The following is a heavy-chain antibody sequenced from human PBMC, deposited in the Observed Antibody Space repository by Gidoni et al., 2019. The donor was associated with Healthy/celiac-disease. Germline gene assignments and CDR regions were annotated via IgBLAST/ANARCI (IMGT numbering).Heavy chain of an antibody. V-gene: IGHV1-2*02. CDR3: ARDGRYCSGGSCYYYYGMDV. CDR2: INPNSGGT. Sequence: SGYTFTGSYMHWVRQAPGQGREWMGWINPNSGGTNYAQKFQGRVTMTRDTSISTAYMELSRLRSDDTAVYYCARDGRYCSGGSCYYYYGMDVWGQGTTVTVSS. J-gene: IGHJ6*02. D-gene: IGHD2-15*01. CDR1: GYTFTGSY.